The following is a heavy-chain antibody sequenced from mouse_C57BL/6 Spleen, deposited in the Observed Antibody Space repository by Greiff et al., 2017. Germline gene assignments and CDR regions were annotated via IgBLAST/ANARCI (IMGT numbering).Heavy chain of an antibody. V-gene: IGHV1-82*01. CDR3: AIHDDDVDVDY. CDR2: IYPGDGDT. D-gene: IGHD2-4*01. CDR1: GYAFSSSW. Sequence: VQLQQSGPELVKPGDSVKISCKASGYAFSSSWLNWVKQRPGKGLEWIGRIYPGDGDTNYNGKFKGKATLTADKSVSTAYMQLSSLTSEDYAGYFWAIHDDDVDVDYWGQGTTLTVSS. J-gene: IGHJ2*01.